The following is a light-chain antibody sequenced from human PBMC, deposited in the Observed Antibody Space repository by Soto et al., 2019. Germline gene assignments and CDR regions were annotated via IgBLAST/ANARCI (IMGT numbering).Light chain of an antibody. J-gene: IGLJ1*01. V-gene: IGLV2-14*03. CDR2: GVT. Sequence: QSLLTLPPSVSGSPGQSITISCTGNHNDIGTYDYVSWYQQHPGRAPRLLIHGVTTRPSGISDRFSASKSGLTASLTISGLQPEDEADYYCRSFTSNRIYVFGPGTKVTVL. CDR1: HNDIGTYDY. CDR3: RSFTSNRIYV.